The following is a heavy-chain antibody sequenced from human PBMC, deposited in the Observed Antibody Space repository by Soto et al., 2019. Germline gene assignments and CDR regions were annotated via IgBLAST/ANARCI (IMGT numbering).Heavy chain of an antibody. V-gene: IGHV4-39*01. Sequence: PSETLSLTCTVSGASIDRSNYYWDWIRQPPGKGMEWIGTTYYNGNAYYNPSLKSRVTMSVDTSKNQISLKLISVTAADTVLFYCARHFVAVVIKGWGYWGQGTLVTVSS. CDR3: ARHFVAVVIKGWGY. J-gene: IGHJ4*02. CDR1: GASIDRSNYY. D-gene: IGHD3-22*01. CDR2: TYYNGNA.